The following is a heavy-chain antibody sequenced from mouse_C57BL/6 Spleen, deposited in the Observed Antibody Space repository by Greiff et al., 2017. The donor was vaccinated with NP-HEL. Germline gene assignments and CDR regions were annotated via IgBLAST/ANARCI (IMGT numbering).Heavy chain of an antibody. J-gene: IGHJ3*01. CDR2: INPNNGGT. V-gene: IGHV1-22*01. CDR3: ARTYSTYVDGFAY. D-gene: IGHD2-5*01. Sequence: EVQLQQSGPELVKPGASVKMSCKASGYTFTDYNMHWVKQSHGKSLEWIGYINPNNGGTSYNQKFKGKATLTVNKSSSTAYMALRSLTSEESAVYYCARTYSTYVDGFAYWGQGTLVTVSA. CDR1: GYTFTDYN.